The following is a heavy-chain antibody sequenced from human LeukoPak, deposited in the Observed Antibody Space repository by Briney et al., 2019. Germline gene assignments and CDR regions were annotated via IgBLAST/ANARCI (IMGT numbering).Heavy chain of an antibody. CDR1: GGTFSSYA. CDR2: IIPIFGTA. V-gene: IGHV1-69*05. J-gene: IGHJ5*02. D-gene: IGHD5-12*01. Sequence: WVTVSFKASGGTFSSYAISWVRQAPGQGLEWMGGIIPIFGTANYAQKFQGRVTITTDESTSTAYMELSSLRSEDTAVYYCAREAGGLDIVATISWFDPWGQGTLVTVSS. CDR3: AREAGGLDIVATISWFDP.